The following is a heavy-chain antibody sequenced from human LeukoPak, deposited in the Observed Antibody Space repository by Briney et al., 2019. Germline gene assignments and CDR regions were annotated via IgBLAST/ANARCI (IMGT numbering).Heavy chain of an antibody. Sequence: GGSLRLSCAASGFTFSSYAMSWVRQAPGKGLEWVSAISGSGDSTYYGDSVRGRFTISRDDSKNTLYLQLNSLRAEDTAVYYCATDLILTGYYSGGYWGQGTPVTVSP. CDR1: GFTFSSYA. D-gene: IGHD3-9*01. J-gene: IGHJ4*02. CDR3: ATDLILTGYYSGGY. V-gene: IGHV3-23*01. CDR2: ISGSGDST.